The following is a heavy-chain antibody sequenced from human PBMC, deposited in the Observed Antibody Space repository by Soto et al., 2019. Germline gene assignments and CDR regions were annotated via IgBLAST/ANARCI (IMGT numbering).Heavy chain of an antibody. J-gene: IGHJ6*02. D-gene: IGHD3-10*01. CDR1: GGSISSGGYY. Sequence: SQTMSLTCTVSGGSISSGGYYWSWIRQHPGKGLEWIGCIYYSGSTYYNPSLKSRVTISVDTSKNQFSLKLSSVTAADTAVYYCARQSGSGSYYIYYYYGMDVWGQGTTVTVSS. V-gene: IGHV4-39*01. CDR2: IYYSGST. CDR3: ARQSGSGSYYIYYYYGMDV.